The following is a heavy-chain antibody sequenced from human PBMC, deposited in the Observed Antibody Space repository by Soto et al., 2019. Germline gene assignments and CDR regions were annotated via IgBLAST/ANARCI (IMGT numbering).Heavy chain of an antibody. CDR2: IYYSGST. D-gene: IGHD5-18*01. J-gene: IGHJ6*02. V-gene: IGHV4-61*01. CDR3: AREQRERGYSYGLYYYYYYGMDV. CDR1: GGSVSSGSYY. Sequence: SETLSLTCTVSGGSVSSGSYYWSWIRQPPGKGLEWIGYIYYSGSTNYNPSLKSRVTISVDTSKNQFSLKLSSVTAADTAVYYCAREQRERGYSYGLYYYYYYGMDVWGQGTTVTVSS.